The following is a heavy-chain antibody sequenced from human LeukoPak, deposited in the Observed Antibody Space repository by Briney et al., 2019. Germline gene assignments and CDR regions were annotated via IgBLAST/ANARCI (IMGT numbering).Heavy chain of an antibody. V-gene: IGHV3-9*01. D-gene: IGHD1-26*01. J-gene: IGHJ6*02. CDR2: ISWNSGSI. Sequence: GGSLRLPCAASGFTFDDYAMHWVRQAPGKGLEWVSGISWNSGSIGYADSVKGRFTISRDNAKNSLYLQMNSLRAEDTALYYCAKDMGAYYYYGMDVWGQGTTVTVSS. CDR3: AKDMGAYYYYGMDV. CDR1: GFTFDDYA.